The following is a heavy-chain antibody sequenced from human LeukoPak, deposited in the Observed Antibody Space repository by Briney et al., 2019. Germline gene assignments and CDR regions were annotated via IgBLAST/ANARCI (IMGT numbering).Heavy chain of an antibody. D-gene: IGHD2-21*02. V-gene: IGHV3-48*04. Sequence: GESMRLASTASGSSFASYSMGCVRQAPGKVLEWISSITSGSTTLYYGDSGRGRFTVSKDNAKNSLYLQMNSLRAEDTAVYYCARDLGPLRIRCGGDCYALGYWGQGTLVTVSS. CDR1: GSSFASYS. CDR2: ITSGSTTL. J-gene: IGHJ4*02. CDR3: ARDLGPLRIRCGGDCYALGY.